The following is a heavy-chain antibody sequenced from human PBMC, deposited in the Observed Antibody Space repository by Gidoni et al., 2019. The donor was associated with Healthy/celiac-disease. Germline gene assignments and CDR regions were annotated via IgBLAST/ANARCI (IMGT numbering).Heavy chain of an antibody. V-gene: IGHV4-59*01. CDR2: IYYSGST. CDR1: GGSISSYY. CDR3: ARVPTDYYDSSGYYHYIFDY. Sequence: QVQLQESGPGLVKPSETLSLTCTVSGGSISSYYWRWIRQPPGKGPEWIGYIYYSGSTNYNPSLKSRVTISVDTSKNQFSLKLSSVTAADTAVYYCARVPTDYYDSSGYYHYIFDYWGQGTLVTVSS. D-gene: IGHD3-22*01. J-gene: IGHJ4*02.